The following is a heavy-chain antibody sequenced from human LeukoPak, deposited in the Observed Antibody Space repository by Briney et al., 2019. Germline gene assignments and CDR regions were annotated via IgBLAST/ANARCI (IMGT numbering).Heavy chain of an antibody. CDR2: ISSSSSYK. CDR3: ARGTYRIGEAGTSWFDP. V-gene: IGHV3-21*01. D-gene: IGHD6-13*01. J-gene: IGHJ5*02. Sequence: GGSLRLSCVASGFSFSTYSMNWVRQAPGKGLEWVSSISSSSSYKYYADSVKGRFTISRDNAKNSLYLQMNSLRAEDTAVYYCARGTYRIGEAGTSWFDPWGQGTLVTVSS. CDR1: GFSFSTYS.